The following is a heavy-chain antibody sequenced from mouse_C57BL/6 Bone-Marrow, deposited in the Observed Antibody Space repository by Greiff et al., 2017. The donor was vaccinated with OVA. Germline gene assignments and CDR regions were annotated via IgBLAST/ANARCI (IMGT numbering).Heavy chain of an antibody. CDR3: ASPYSNYAMDY. J-gene: IGHJ4*01. CDR2: IYPRSGNT. CDR1: GYTFTSYG. V-gene: IGHV1-81*01. D-gene: IGHD2-5*01. Sequence: VHLVESGAELARPGASVKLSCKASGYTFTSYGISWVKQRTGQGLEWIGEIYPRSGNTYYNEKFKGKATLTADKSSSTAYMELRSLTSEDSAVYFCASPYSNYAMDYWGQGTSVTVSS.